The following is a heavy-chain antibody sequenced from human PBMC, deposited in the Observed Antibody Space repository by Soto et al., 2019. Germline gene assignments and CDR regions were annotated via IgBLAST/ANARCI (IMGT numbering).Heavy chain of an antibody. CDR3: AAGGGLPRYY. CDR2: IYHSGST. D-gene: IGHD5-12*01. J-gene: IGHJ4*02. V-gene: IGHV4-30-2*01. CDR1: GGSISNGGYS. Sequence: QLQLQESGSGLVKPSQTLSLTCAVSGGSISNGGYSWSWIRQPPGKGLEWIGYIYHSGSTYYNPSLKCLVTISVDSSTNQFSLKLRSVPAADTAVYYCAAGGGLPRYYWGQGTLVTVSS.